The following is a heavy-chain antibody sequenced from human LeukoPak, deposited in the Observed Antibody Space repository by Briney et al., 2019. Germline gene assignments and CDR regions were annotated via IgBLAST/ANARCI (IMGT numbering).Heavy chain of an antibody. CDR2: ISYDGSNK. D-gene: IGHD3-22*01. Sequence: GRSLRLSCAASGFTFSSYAMHWVRQAPGKGVEGVAVISYDGSNKYYADSVKGRFTISRDNSKNTLYLQMNSLRAEDTAVYYCARSQGPYDSSGYYYVPYWGQGTLVTVSS. J-gene: IGHJ4*02. CDR3: ARSQGPYDSSGYYYVPY. CDR1: GFTFSSYA. V-gene: IGHV3-30-3*01.